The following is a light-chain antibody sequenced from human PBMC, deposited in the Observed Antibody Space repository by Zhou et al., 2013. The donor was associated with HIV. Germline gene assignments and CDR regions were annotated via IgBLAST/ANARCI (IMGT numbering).Light chain of an antibody. Sequence: DIQMTQSPSSLFASVGDSVTITCRASQNITSFLNWYQHKTGKAPNLLIYRTSNLHSGVPSRFSGWGSGTHFALTISSLQPDDFATYYCQHYHSFPYTFGQGTKVGDQ. J-gene: IGKJ2*01. CDR2: RTS. CDR1: QNITSF. CDR3: QHYHSFPYT. V-gene: IGKV1-39*01.